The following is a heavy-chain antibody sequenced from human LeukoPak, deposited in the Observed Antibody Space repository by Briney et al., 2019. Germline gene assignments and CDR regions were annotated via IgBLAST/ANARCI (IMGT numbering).Heavy chain of an antibody. CDR1: GFTFSSYS. J-gene: IGHJ3*02. Sequence: GGSLRLSCAASGFTFSSYSMNWVRQAPGKGLEWVSYISSSSTIYYADSVKGRFTISRDNAKNSLYLQMNSLRAEDTAVYYCARDPGYSGYDPDAFDIWGQGTMVTVSS. CDR3: ARDPGYSGYDPDAFDI. D-gene: IGHD5-12*01. CDR2: ISSSSTI. V-gene: IGHV3-48*04.